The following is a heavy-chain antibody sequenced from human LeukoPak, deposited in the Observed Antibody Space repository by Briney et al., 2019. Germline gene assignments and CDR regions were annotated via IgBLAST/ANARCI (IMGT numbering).Heavy chain of an antibody. CDR2: IYYSGST. D-gene: IGHD2-15*01. CDR3: ARGVDHFDY. CDR1: GGSISSYY. Sequence: EPSETLSLTCTVSGGSISSYYWSWIRQPPGKGLEWIGYIYYSGSTNYNPSLKSRVTISVDTSKNQFPLKLSSVTAADTAVYYCARGVDHFDYWGQGTLVTVSS. J-gene: IGHJ4*02. V-gene: IGHV4-59*01.